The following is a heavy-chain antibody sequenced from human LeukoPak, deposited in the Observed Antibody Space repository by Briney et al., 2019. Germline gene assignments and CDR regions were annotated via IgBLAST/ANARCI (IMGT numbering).Heavy chain of an antibody. CDR1: GFTFSSYA. V-gene: IGHV3-23*01. D-gene: IGHD1-1*01. CDR3: AKVGASFYYGMDV. Sequence: GGPLRLSCAASGFTFSSYAMSWVRQAPGKGLEWVSAISGSGGSTYYAASVKGRFTISRDNSKNTLYLKMNSLRAEDTAVYYCAKVGASFYYGMDVWGQGTTVTVSS. CDR2: ISGSGGST. J-gene: IGHJ6*02.